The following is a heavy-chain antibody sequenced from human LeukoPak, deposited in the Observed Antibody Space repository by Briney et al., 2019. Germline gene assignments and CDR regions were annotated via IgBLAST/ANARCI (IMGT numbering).Heavy chain of an antibody. CDR3: ARVGGSSWYDWFDP. CDR1: GGSISSYY. D-gene: IGHD6-13*01. Sequence: PSETLSLTCTVSGGSISSYYWSWIRQPAGKGLEWIGRIYTSANTNYNPSLKSRVTMSVDTSRNQFSLKLRSVTAADTAVYYCARVGGSSWYDWFDPWGQGTLVTVSS. V-gene: IGHV4-4*07. CDR2: IYTSANT. J-gene: IGHJ5*02.